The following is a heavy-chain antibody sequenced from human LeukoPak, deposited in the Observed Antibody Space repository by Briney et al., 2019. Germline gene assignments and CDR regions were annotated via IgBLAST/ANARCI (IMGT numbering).Heavy chain of an antibody. Sequence: SETLSLTCTVSGVSISSGTNYWSWIRQPAGKGLEWIGRIYSSGSTNYNPSLKSRVTMSLDTSKNQFSLTLSSVTAADTAIYFCAWNHYMDVWDKGTAVTISS. V-gene: IGHV4-61*02. J-gene: IGHJ6*03. CDR1: GVSISSGTNY. CDR2: IYSSGST. D-gene: IGHD1-1*01. CDR3: AWNHYMDV.